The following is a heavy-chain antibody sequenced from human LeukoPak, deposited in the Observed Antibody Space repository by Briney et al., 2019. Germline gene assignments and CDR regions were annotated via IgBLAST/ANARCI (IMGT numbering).Heavy chain of an antibody. V-gene: IGHV3-30*04. D-gene: IGHD3-22*01. CDR2: ISYDGSNK. CDR1: GFTFNRYA. J-gene: IGHJ4*02. Sequence: PGGSLRLSCAASGFTFNRYALHWVRQAPGKGLEWVAVISYDGSNKYYADSVKGRFTISRDNSKNTLYLQMNSLRPEDTAVYYCASRITMIVVPPDYWGQGTLVTVSS. CDR3: ASRITMIVVPPDY.